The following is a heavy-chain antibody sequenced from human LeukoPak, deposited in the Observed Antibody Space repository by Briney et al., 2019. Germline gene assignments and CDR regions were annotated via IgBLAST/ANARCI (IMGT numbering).Heavy chain of an antibody. D-gene: IGHD6-19*01. CDR3: ARVRRSIAVAYPFDY. Sequence: PSETLSLTCAVSGGSISSGTYYWGWIRQPPGKGLEWIGSIYYSGSTYYNPSLKSRVTISVDTSKNQFSLKLSSVTAADTAVYYCARVRRSIAVAYPFDYWGQGTLVTVSS. CDR2: IYYSGST. CDR1: GGSISSGTYY. J-gene: IGHJ4*02. V-gene: IGHV4-39*07.